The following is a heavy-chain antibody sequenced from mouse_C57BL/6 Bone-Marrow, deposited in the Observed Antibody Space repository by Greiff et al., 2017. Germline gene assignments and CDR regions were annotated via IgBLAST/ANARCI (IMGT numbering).Heavy chain of an antibody. V-gene: IGHV1-66*01. Sequence: VQLQQSGPELVKPGASVKISCKASGYSFTSYYIHWVKQRPGQGLEWIGWIYPGSGNTKYNEKFKGKATLTADTSSSTAYMQLSSLTSEDSAVYYCARGYYYGSSPPFDYWGQGTTLTVSS. J-gene: IGHJ2*01. CDR2: IYPGSGNT. CDR3: ARGYYYGSSPPFDY. CDR1: GYSFTSYY. D-gene: IGHD1-1*01.